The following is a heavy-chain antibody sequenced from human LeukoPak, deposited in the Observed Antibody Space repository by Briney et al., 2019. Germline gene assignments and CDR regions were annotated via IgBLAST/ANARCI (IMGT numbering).Heavy chain of an antibody. Sequence: GGSLRLSCAASGFTFYDYGMIWVRQAPGKGLEWFSGINWNGGSTGYADSVKGRFTISRDNSKNTLYLKMNSLRAEDTAVYYCAKSAMVRDYYYYYYMDVWGKGTTVTISS. CDR1: GFTFYDYG. J-gene: IGHJ6*03. CDR3: AKSAMVRDYYYYYYMDV. CDR2: INWNGGST. V-gene: IGHV3-20*04. D-gene: IGHD3-10*01.